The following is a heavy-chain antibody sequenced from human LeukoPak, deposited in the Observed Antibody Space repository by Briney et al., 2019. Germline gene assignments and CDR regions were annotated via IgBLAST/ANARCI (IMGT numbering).Heavy chain of an antibody. CDR1: GGSFSGYY. V-gene: IGHV4-34*01. Sequence: SETLSLTCAVYGGSFSGYYWSWIRQPPRKGLEWIGEINHSGSTNYNPSLKSRVTISVDTSKNQFSLKLSSVTAADTAVYYCARSTVTTFFDYWGQGILVTVSS. D-gene: IGHD4-17*01. J-gene: IGHJ4*02. CDR3: ARSTVTTFFDY. CDR2: INHSGST.